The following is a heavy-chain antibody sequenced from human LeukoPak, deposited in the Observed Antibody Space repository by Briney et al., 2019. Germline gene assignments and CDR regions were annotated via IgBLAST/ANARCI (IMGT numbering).Heavy chain of an antibody. V-gene: IGHV4-34*01. Sequence: PSETLSLTCAVYGGSFSGYYWSWIRQPPGKGLEWIGEINHGGSTNYNPSLKSRVTISVDTSKNQFSLKLSSVTAADTAVYYCARLAAVAGLDYWGQGTLVTVSS. CDR3: ARLAAVAGLDY. CDR2: INHGGST. CDR1: GGSFSGYY. D-gene: IGHD6-19*01. J-gene: IGHJ4*02.